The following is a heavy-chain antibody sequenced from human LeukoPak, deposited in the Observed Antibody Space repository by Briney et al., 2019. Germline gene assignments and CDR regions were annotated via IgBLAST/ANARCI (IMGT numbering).Heavy chain of an antibody. CDR2: IYTSGST. Sequence: PSETLSLTCTVSGGSISSYYWSWLRQPAGKGLEWIGRIYTSGSTNYNPSLKSRVTMSVDTSKNQFSLKLSSVTAADTAVYYCARDASYRLCAFDIWGQGTMVTVSS. CDR1: GGSISSYY. D-gene: IGHD1-26*01. J-gene: IGHJ3*02. V-gene: IGHV4-4*07. CDR3: ARDASYRLCAFDI.